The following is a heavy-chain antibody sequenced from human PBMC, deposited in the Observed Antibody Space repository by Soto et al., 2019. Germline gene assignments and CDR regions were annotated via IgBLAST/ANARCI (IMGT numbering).Heavy chain of an antibody. CDR3: ASDPSTNPSLTKGYMDV. CDR2: ISSSSSYI. D-gene: IGHD4-17*01. CDR1: GFTFSSYS. V-gene: IGHV3-21*01. J-gene: IGHJ6*03. Sequence: EVQLVESGGGLVKPGGSLRLSCAASGFTFSSYSMNWVRQAPGKGLEWVSSISSSSSYIYYADSVKGRFTISRDNATNTLYRQVNSPRSEDTAVYYCASDPSTNPSLTKGYMDVWGKGTTVTVSS.